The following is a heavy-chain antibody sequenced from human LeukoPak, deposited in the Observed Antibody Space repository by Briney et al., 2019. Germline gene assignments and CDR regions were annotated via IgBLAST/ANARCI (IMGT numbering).Heavy chain of an antibody. V-gene: IGHV4-39*01. CDR3: AAMVTDY. Sequence: SETLSLTCTVSGGSISSSGHYWGWIRQPPGKGLEWIGSIYYSGSTYYNPSLKSRVTISVDTSKNQFSLKLNSMTAADTAVYYCAAMVTDYWGQGTLVTVSS. CDR1: GGSISSSGHY. J-gene: IGHJ4*02. CDR2: IYYSGST. D-gene: IGHD5-18*01.